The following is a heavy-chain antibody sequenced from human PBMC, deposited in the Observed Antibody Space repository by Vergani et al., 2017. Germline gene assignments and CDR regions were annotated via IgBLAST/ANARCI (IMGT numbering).Heavy chain of an antibody. D-gene: IGHD4-17*01. CDR2: ISWNSGSI. J-gene: IGHJ3*02. V-gene: IGHV3-9*01. CDR1: GFTFDDYA. Sequence: EVQLVESGGGLVQPGGSLRLSCAASGFTFDDYAMHWVRQAPGKGLEWVSGISWNSGSIGYADSVKGRFTISRDNAKNSLYLQMNSLRAEDSALYYGAKDISDRYGDYDAFDIWGQGTMVTVSS. CDR3: AKDISDRYGDYDAFDI.